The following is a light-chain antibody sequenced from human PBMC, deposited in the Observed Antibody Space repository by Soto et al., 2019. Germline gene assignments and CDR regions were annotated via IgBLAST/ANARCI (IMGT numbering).Light chain of an antibody. CDR3: SSYTSSSTYV. J-gene: IGLJ1*01. CDR2: DVS. Sequence: QSALTQPASVSGSPGQSITISCTGTGSDVGANNFVSWYQQLPGKAPKLMIFDVSHRPSGVSYRFSGSKSGNTASLTISGLQAEDEAYYFCSSYTSSSTYVLATGTKVTVL. CDR1: GSDVGANNF. V-gene: IGLV2-14*03.